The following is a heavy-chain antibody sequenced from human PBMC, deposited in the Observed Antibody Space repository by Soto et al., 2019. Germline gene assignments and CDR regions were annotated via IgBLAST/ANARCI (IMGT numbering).Heavy chain of an antibody. J-gene: IGHJ5*02. D-gene: IGHD4-17*01. CDR2: ISYDGSNK. CDR3: AKDQTVTTLDP. V-gene: IGHV3-30*18. Sequence: VQLVESGGGVVQPGRSLRLSCAASGFTFSSYGMHWVRQAPGKGLEWVAVISYDGSNKYYADSVKGRFTISRDNSKNTLYLQMNSLRAEDTAVYYCAKDQTVTTLDPWGQGTLVTVSS. CDR1: GFTFSSYG.